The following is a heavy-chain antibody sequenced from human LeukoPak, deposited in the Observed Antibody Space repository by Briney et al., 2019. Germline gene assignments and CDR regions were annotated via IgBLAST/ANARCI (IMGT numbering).Heavy chain of an antibody. V-gene: IGHV3-9*01. D-gene: IGHD2-2*01. CDR2: ISWNSGSI. CDR1: GFTFDDYA. CDR3: AKQGCSSTSCYSESDYLDY. Sequence: GRSLRLSCAASGFTFDDYAMHWVRQAPGKGLEWVSGISWNSGSIGYADSVKGRFTISRDNAKNSLYLQMNSLSAEDTALYYCAKQGCSSTSCYSESDYLDYWGQGTLVTVSS. J-gene: IGHJ4*02.